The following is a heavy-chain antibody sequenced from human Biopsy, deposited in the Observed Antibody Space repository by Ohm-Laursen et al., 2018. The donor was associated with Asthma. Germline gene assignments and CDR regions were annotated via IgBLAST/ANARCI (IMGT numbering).Heavy chain of an antibody. CDR1: GGSMSSSSYS. CDR2: ISYTGNT. CDR3: VSPPGY. Sequence: GTLSLTCTVSGGSMSSSSYSWGWIRQPPGKGLEWIGSISYTGNTDIPSLRSRVTLSVDASKNQFSLKLTSVTAADTAVYYCVSPPGYWGQGTRVTVSS. V-gene: IGHV4-39*01. J-gene: IGHJ4*02.